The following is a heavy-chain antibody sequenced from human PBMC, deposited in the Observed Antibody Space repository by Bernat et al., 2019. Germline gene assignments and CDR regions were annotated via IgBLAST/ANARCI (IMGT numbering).Heavy chain of an antibody. D-gene: IGHD5-18*01. V-gene: IGHV3-11*05. J-gene: IGHJ4*02. CDR1: GFTFSADY. Sequence: QVQLVESGGGLVKPGGSLGLSCEASGFTFSADYMNWIRQTPGKGLEWVSYISGSSHDTNYADSVRGRFTISRDNVRNSLYLQMNSLTVDDTAVYYCVRTAREADSWGQGTLVTVSS. CDR2: ISGSSHDT. CDR3: VRTAREADS.